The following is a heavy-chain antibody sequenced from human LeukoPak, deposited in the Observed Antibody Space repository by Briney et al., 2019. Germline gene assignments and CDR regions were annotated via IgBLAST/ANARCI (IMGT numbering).Heavy chain of an antibody. Sequence: GGSLRLSCAASGFTFSDYYMSWIRQAPGKGLEWVSYISSSGSTIYYADSVKGRFTISRDNAKNSLYLQMNSLRAEDTAVYYCARQLWFGESPVDYWGQGTLVTVSS. CDR2: ISSSGSTI. J-gene: IGHJ4*02. V-gene: IGHV3-11*01. D-gene: IGHD3-10*01. CDR1: GFTFSDYY. CDR3: ARQLWFGESPVDY.